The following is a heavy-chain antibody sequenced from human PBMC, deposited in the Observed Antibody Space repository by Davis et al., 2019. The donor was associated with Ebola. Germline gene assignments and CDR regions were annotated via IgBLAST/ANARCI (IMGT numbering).Heavy chain of an antibody. Sequence: ASVQVSCKASAYTFTTYDINWVRPATGPGLDWMGWTNPDSGNTGYVQKFQGRVTMTRNTSISTAYMELSSLRSEDTAVYYCARSYGAGNWFDPWGQGTLVTVSS. CDR2: TNPDSGNT. CDR3: ARSYGAGNWFDP. D-gene: IGHD4-17*01. V-gene: IGHV1-8*01. CDR1: AYTFTTYD. J-gene: IGHJ5*02.